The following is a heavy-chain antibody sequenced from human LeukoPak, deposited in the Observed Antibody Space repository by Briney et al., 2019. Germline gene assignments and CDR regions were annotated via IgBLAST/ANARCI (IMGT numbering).Heavy chain of an antibody. CDR2: INVDGSGA. CDR3: ARATRIYRSGWYYSFDY. J-gene: IGHJ4*02. CDR1: GFTFSTYW. Sequence: PGGSLRLSCAASGFTFSTYWMHWVRQAPGKGLVWVSHINVDGSGATYADSVKGRFTISRDNAKNTLYLHMNSLRAEDTAVYYCARATRIYRSGWYYSFDYWGQGNLVTVSS. V-gene: IGHV3-74*01. D-gene: IGHD6-19*01.